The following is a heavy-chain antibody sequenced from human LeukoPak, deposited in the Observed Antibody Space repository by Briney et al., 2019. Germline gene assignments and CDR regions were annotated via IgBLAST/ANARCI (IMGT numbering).Heavy chain of an antibody. CDR2: IYYSGST. D-gene: IGHD6-13*01. Sequence: PSETLSLTCTVSGGSISSSSYYWGWIRQPPGKGLEWIGSIYYSGSTYYNPSLKSRVTISVDTSKNQFSLKLSSVTAADTAVYYCARLGGPYSSSSDYWGQGTLVTVSS. CDR3: ARLGGPYSSSSDY. CDR1: GGSISSSSYY. V-gene: IGHV4-39*01. J-gene: IGHJ4*02.